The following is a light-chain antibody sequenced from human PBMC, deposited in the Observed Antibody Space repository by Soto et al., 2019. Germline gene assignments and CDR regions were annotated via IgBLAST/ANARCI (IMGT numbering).Light chain of an antibody. Sequence: VVTQPPSVSAAPGQKVTISCSGSSSNIGNNYVSWYQQLPGIAPKLLIYENNIRPSGIPDRFSGSKSGTSATLGITGLQTGDEADYYCGTWDSSLSGGVFGGGTKLTVL. CDR3: GTWDSSLSGGV. J-gene: IGLJ2*01. CDR2: ENN. CDR1: SSNIGNNY. V-gene: IGLV1-51*02.